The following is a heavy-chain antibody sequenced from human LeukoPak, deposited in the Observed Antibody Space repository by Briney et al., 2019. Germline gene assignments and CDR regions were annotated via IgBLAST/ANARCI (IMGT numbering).Heavy chain of an antibody. CDR2: ISAYNGNT. V-gene: IGHV1-18*01. CDR1: GYTFTSYG. D-gene: IGHD3-22*01. J-gene: IGHJ4*02. CDR3: ARDQDSSGYLDY. Sequence: ASKKFSCKASGYTFTSYGISWVRRAPGQGLEWMGWISAYNGNTNYAQKLQGRVTMTTDTSTSTAYMELRSLRSDDTAVYYCARDQDSSGYLDYWGQGTLVTVSS.